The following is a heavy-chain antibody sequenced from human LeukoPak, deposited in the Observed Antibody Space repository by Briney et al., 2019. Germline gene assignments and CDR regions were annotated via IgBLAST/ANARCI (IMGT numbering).Heavy chain of an antibody. V-gene: IGHV6-1*01. Sequence: SQTLSLTCAISGDSVSSNTASWNWIRQSPSRGLEWLGRTYYRSKWYNDYALSVKSRITLNPDTAKNQFSLQLNSVTPEDTAVYYCARGTLYATSWNFDYWGQGTLVTVSS. D-gene: IGHD2-2*01. CDR1: GDSVSSNTAS. CDR3: ARGTLYATSWNFDY. CDR2: TYYRSKWYN. J-gene: IGHJ4*02.